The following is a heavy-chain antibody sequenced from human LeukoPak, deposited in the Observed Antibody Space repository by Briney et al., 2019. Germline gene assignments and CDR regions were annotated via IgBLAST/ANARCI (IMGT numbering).Heavy chain of an antibody. Sequence: ASVKVPCKASGYTFTGYYMHWVRQAPGQGLEWMGWINPNSGGTNYAQKFQGRVTMTRDTSISTAYMELSRLRSDDTAVYYCASLGGRGIAAADAFDYWGQGTLVTVSS. CDR1: GYTFTGYY. J-gene: IGHJ4*02. CDR2: INPNSGGT. CDR3: ASLGGRGIAAADAFDY. V-gene: IGHV1-2*02. D-gene: IGHD6-13*01.